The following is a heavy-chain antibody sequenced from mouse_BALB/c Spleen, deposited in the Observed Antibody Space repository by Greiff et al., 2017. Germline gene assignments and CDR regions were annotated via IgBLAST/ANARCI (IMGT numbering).Heavy chain of an antibody. CDR3: ARSRTTVDRYFDV. Sequence: QVQLQQSGAELVKPGASVKLSCKASGYTFTSYYMYWVKQRPGQGLEWIGEINPSSGYTNYNQKFKDKATLTADKSSSTAYMQLSSLTSEDSAVYYCARSRTTVDRYFDVWGAGTTVTVSS. J-gene: IGHJ1*01. CDR2: INPSSGYT. V-gene: IGHV1S26*01. D-gene: IGHD1-1*01. CDR1: GYTFTSYY.